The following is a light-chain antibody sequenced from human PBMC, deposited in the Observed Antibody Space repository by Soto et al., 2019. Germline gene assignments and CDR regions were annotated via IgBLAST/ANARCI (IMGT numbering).Light chain of an antibody. CDR2: RNN. CDR1: SSNIESNY. Sequence: QSVLTQPPSASGTPGQRGTISCSGSSSNIESNYVYWYQQLPGTAPKLLIYRNNQRPSGVPDRFSGSKSGTSASLAISGLRSEDEADYYCAAWDGSLSGVVFGGGTKLTVL. V-gene: IGLV1-47*01. CDR3: AAWDGSLSGVV. J-gene: IGLJ2*01.